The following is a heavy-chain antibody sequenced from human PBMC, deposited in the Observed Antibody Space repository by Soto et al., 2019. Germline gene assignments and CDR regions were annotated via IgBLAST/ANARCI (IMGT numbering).Heavy chain of an antibody. V-gene: IGHV3-30-3*01. CDR2: ISYDGSNK. CDR1: GFTFSSYA. CDR3: ARPFRHDSRGYPGVFFDY. Sequence: GGSLRLSCAASGFTFSSYAIHWVRQAPGKGLEWVAVISYDGSNKYYADSVKGRFTISRDNSKNTLYLQMNSLRAEDTAVYYCARPFRHDSRGYPGVFFDYWGQGTLVTVSS. J-gene: IGHJ4*02. D-gene: IGHD3-22*01.